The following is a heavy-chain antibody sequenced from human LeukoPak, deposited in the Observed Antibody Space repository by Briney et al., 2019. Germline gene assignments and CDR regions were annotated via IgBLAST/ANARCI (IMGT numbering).Heavy chain of an antibody. J-gene: IGHJ4*02. CDR1: GYTFTSYH. Sequence: GASVKVSCKASGYTFTSYHIHWVRQAPGQGLEWMGIINPSGAGTSSAQKFQGRLTMTRDTSISTAYMELSRLRSDDTAVYYCARERNYYDSSGYYAIWGQGTLVTVSS. CDR3: ARERNYYDSSGYYAI. V-gene: IGHV1-46*01. D-gene: IGHD3-22*01. CDR2: INPSGAGT.